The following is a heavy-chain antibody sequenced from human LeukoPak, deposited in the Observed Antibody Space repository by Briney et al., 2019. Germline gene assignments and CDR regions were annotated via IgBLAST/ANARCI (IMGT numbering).Heavy chain of an antibody. Sequence: ASETLSPTCTVSGGSISSSSYYWGWIRQPPGKGLEWIGSIYYSGSTYYNPSLKSRVTISVDTSKNQFSLKLSSVTAADTAVYYCARLLFWFDPWGQGTLVTVSS. CDR2: IYYSGST. J-gene: IGHJ5*02. D-gene: IGHD2-21*01. CDR1: GGSISSSSYY. V-gene: IGHV4-39*01. CDR3: ARLLFWFDP.